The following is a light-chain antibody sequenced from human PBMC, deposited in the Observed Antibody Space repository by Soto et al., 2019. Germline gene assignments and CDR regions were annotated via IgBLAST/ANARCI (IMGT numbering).Light chain of an antibody. CDR3: QQYNNWPPIP. CDR1: QSVSGK. CDR2: GAS. Sequence: EILMTQSPATLSVSPGERATLSCRASQSVSGKLAWYQQKPGQAPRLLIYGASTRATGIPARFSGSGSGTEFTLTISSLQSEDFAAYYCQQYNNWPPIPFGQGTRLEI. J-gene: IGKJ5*01. V-gene: IGKV3-15*01.